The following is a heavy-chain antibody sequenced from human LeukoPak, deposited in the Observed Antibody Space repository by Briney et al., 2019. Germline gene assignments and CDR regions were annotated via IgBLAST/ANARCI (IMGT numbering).Heavy chain of an antibody. V-gene: IGHV1-3*01. D-gene: IGHD6-13*01. J-gene: IGHJ4*02. CDR1: RYTFTSYT. Sequence: ASVKVSCKASRYTFTSYTMHWVRQAPGQRLEWMGWINAGNGNTKSSQKFQGRVTITRDTSATTAYMELSSLRSEDTAVYYCARGGSLDYWGQGTLVTVSS. CDR2: INAGNGNT. CDR3: ARGGSLDY.